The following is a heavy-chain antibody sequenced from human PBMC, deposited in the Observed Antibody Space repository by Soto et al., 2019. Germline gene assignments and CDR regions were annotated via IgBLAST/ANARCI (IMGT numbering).Heavy chain of an antibody. D-gene: IGHD1-26*01. V-gene: IGHV4-59*01. CDR2: IYYSGST. Sequence: SETLSLTCTVSGGSISSYYWSWIRQPPGKGLEWIGYIYYSGSTNYNPSLKSRVTISVDTSKNQFSLKLSSVTAADTAVYYCARWMEWEPKFDPWGQGTLVTVSS. J-gene: IGHJ5*02. CDR1: GGSISSYY. CDR3: ARWMEWEPKFDP.